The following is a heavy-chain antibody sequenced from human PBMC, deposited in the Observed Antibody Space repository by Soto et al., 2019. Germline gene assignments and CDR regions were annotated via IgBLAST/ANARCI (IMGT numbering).Heavy chain of an antibody. CDR2: IKTKAGAGTT. J-gene: IGHJ5*02. CDR1: GFTFKNAW. Sequence: GGSLRLSCAASGFTFKNAWMSWVRQAPGKGLEWVGRIKTKAGAGTTDYAAPVKGRFTISRDDSKNTLYLQMNSLKNEDTALYFCTTDGATIFFDPRGQGTLVTVSS. D-gene: IGHD3-10*02. V-gene: IGHV3-15*01. CDR3: TTDGATIFFDP.